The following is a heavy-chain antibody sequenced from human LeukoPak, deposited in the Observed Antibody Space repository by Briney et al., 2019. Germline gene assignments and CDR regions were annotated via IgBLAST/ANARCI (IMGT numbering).Heavy chain of an antibody. D-gene: IGHD6-19*01. CDR2: IGNSGDNT. V-gene: IGHV3-23*01. CDR1: GFTFSSYA. J-gene: IGHJ4*02. Sequence: PGASLRLSCAASGFTFSSYAMSWVRQAPGKGLEWVSSIGNSGDNTYYADSVKGRFTISRDNSKNTMYLQMNRLRAEDTAVYYCAKRTSSGWYYFDYWGQGTLVTVSS. CDR3: AKRTSSGWYYFDY.